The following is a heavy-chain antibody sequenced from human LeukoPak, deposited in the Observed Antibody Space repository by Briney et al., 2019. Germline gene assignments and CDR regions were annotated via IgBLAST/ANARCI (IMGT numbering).Heavy chain of an antibody. J-gene: IGHJ3*02. Sequence: GGSLRLSCAASGFTFSSYGMHWVRQAPGKGLEWVAVIWYDGSNKYYADSVKGRFTISRDNSKNTLYLQMNSLRAEDTAVYYCARDPQGYSSSWYSGDAFDIWGQGTMVTVSS. CDR2: IWYDGSNK. CDR3: ARDPQGYSSSWYSGDAFDI. D-gene: IGHD6-13*01. V-gene: IGHV3-33*01. CDR1: GFTFSSYG.